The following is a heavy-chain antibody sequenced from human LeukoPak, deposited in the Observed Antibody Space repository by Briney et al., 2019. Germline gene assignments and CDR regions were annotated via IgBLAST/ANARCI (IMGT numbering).Heavy chain of an antibody. Sequence: ASVKVSCKASGYTFTGYYMHWVRQAPGQGLGWMGWINPNSGGTNYAQKFQGWVTMTRDTSISTAYMELSRLRSDDTAVYYCARGPLGYCSSTSCYANNWFDPWGQGTLVTVSS. CDR3: ARGPLGYCSSTSCYANNWFDP. D-gene: IGHD2-2*01. J-gene: IGHJ5*02. CDR1: GYTFTGYY. CDR2: INPNSGGT. V-gene: IGHV1-2*04.